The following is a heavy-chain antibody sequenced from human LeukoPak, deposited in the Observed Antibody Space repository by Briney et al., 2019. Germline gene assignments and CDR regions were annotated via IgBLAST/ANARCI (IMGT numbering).Heavy chain of an antibody. V-gene: IGHV3-11*01. D-gene: IGHD3-10*01. J-gene: IGHJ4*02. Sequence: PGGSLRLSCAASGFTFSDYYMSWIRQAPGKGLEWVYADSVKGRFTISRDNVKNSLYNSLRAEDTAVYYCARVFEASYDYWGQGTLVTASS. CDR3: ARVFEASYDY. CDR1: GFTFSDYY.